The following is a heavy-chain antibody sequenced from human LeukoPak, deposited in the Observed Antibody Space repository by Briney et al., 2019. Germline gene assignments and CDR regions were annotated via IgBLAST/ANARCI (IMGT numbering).Heavy chain of an antibody. CDR1: GGTFSSYA. V-gene: IGHV1-69*05. J-gene: IGHJ4*02. Sequence: SVKVSCKASGGTFSSYATSWVRQAPGQGLEWMGRIIPIFGTANYAQKFQGRVTITTDESTSTAYMELSSLRSEDTAVYYCARGSYDFWSGYYDYWGQGTLVTVSS. CDR3: ARGSYDFWSGYYDY. CDR2: IIPIFGTA. D-gene: IGHD3-3*01.